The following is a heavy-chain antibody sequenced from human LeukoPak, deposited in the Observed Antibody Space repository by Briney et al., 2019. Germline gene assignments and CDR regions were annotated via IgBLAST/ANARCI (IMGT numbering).Heavy chain of an antibody. CDR2: IYYSGST. CDR3: ARGGISYYFDY. J-gene: IGHJ4*02. Sequence: PSETLSLTCTVSGGSISSGGYYWSCIRQHPGKGLEWIGYIYYSGSTYYNPSLKSRVTISVDTSKNQFPLKLSSVTAADTAVYYCARGGISYYFDYWGQGTLVTVSS. V-gene: IGHV4-31*03. CDR1: GGSISSGGYY. D-gene: IGHD2-2*01.